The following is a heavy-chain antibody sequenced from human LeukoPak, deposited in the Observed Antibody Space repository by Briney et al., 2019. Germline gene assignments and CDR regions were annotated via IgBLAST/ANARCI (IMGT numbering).Heavy chain of an antibody. Sequence: SETLSLTCTVSGGSISSYYWSWIRQPPGKGLEWIGEINHSGSTNYNPSLKSRVTISVDTSKNQFPLKLSSVTAADTAVYYCARDHRWRGPFDYWGQGTLVTVSS. CDR1: GGSISSYY. J-gene: IGHJ4*02. CDR3: ARDHRWRGPFDY. D-gene: IGHD3-3*01. CDR2: INHSGST. V-gene: IGHV4-34*01.